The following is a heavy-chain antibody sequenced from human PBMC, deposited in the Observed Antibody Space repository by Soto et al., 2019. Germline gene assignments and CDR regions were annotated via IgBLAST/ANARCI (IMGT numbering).Heavy chain of an antibody. CDR2: INGDGSST. J-gene: IGHJ6*02. V-gene: IGHV3-74*01. CDR1: GSTFSRYW. D-gene: IGHD1-20*01. Sequence: PGGSLRLSCAASGSTFSRYWMYWVRQAPGKGLVWVSRINGDGSSTTYADSVRGRFTISRDNANNTLHLQMNSLRAEDTAVYFCARGNWNYYYGFDVWGQGTTVTVSS. CDR3: ARGNWNYYYGFDV.